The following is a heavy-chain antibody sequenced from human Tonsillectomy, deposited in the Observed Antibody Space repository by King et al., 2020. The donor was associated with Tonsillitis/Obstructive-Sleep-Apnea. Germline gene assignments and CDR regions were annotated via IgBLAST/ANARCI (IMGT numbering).Heavy chain of an antibody. D-gene: IGHD3-16*01. CDR3: ARGSFGIDY. V-gene: IGHV1-3*04. Sequence: QLVQSGAEVKKPGASVKVSCRASGYTFTTYTIHWVRQAPGQRLEWMGWINTGNGDTKYSQKFQARVTITRDTSANTAYMDVSSLRSEDTAVYFCARGSFGIDYWGQGTLVTVSS. CDR1: GYTFTTYT. J-gene: IGHJ4*02. CDR2: INTGNGDT.